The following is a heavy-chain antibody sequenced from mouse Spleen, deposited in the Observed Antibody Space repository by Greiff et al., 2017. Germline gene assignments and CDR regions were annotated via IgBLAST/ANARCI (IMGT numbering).Heavy chain of an antibody. V-gene: IGHV1-42*01. J-gene: IGHJ1*01. CDR3: ARMLTGDWYFDV. D-gene: IGHD4-1*01. Sequence: EVHLVESGPELVKPGASVKISCKASGYSFTGYYMNWVKQSPEKSLEWIGEINPSTGGTTYNQKFKAKATLTVDKSSSTAYMQLKSLTSEDSAVYYCARMLTGDWYFDVWGAGTTVTVSS. CDR1: GYSFTGYY. CDR2: INPSTGGT.